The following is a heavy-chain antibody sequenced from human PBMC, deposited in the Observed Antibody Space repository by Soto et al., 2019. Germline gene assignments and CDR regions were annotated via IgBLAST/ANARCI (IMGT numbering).Heavy chain of an antibody. CDR1: GFTFSSYA. CDR2: ISYDGSNK. Sequence: GGSLRLSCAASGFTFSSYAMHWVRQAPGKGLEWVAVISYDGSNKYYADSVKGRFTISRDNSKNTLYLQMNSLRAEDTAVYYCAKGSMLEGSLKNGFENWGHGTRFTVPS. CDR3: AKGSMLEGSLKNGFEN. D-gene: IGHD2-8*01. J-gene: IGHJ3*02. V-gene: IGHV3-30-3*01.